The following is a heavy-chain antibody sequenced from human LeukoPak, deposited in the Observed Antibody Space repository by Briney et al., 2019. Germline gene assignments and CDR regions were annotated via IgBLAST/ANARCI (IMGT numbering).Heavy chain of an antibody. CDR1: GFTFSSYS. CDR3: ARDPTEMATISAFDI. V-gene: IGHV3-21*01. D-gene: IGHD5-24*01. J-gene: IGHJ3*02. Sequence: TGGSLRLSCAASGFTFSSYSMNWVRQAPGKGLEWVSSISSSSSYIYYADSVKGRFTISRDNAKDSLYLQMNSLRAEDTAVYYCARDPTEMATISAFDIWGQGTMVTVSS. CDR2: ISSSSSYI.